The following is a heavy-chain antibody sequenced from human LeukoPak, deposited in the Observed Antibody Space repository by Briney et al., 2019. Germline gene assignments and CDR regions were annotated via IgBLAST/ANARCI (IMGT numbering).Heavy chain of an antibody. CDR2: INHSGST. Sequence: PSETLSLTCAVYGGSFSGYYWSWIRRPPGKGLEWIGEINHSGSTNYNPSLKSRVTISVDTSKNQFSLKLSSVTAADTAVYYCARRAPMDVWGQGTTVTVSS. J-gene: IGHJ6*02. CDR1: GGSFSGYY. V-gene: IGHV4-34*01. CDR3: ARRAPMDV.